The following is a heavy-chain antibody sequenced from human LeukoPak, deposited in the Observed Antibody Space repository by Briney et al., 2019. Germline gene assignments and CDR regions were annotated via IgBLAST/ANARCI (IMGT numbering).Heavy chain of an antibody. CDR3: ARDRLLWFGELYAFDY. J-gene: IGHJ4*02. Sequence: GGSLGLSCAASGFTFSSYSMNWVRQAPGKGLEWVSYISSSSSTIYYADSVKGRFTISRDNAKNSLYLQMNSLRAEDTAVYYCARDRLLWFGELYAFDYWGQGTLVTVSS. CDR1: GFTFSSYS. D-gene: IGHD3-10*01. V-gene: IGHV3-48*04. CDR2: ISSSSSTI.